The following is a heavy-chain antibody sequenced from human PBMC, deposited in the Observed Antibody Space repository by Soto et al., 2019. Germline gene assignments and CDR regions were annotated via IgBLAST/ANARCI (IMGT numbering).Heavy chain of an antibody. CDR2: ISGSGGST. CDR3: AKGGLWTGWFDP. V-gene: IGHV3-23*01. D-gene: IGHD2-21*01. J-gene: IGHJ5*02. Sequence: GGSLRLSCAASGLTFSNYGMSWVRQAPGKGLEWVSGISGSGGSTYYADSVKGRFTISRDNSKNTLYVQMNSLRAEDTAVYYCAKGGLWTGWFDPWGQGTLVTVSS. CDR1: GLTFSNYG.